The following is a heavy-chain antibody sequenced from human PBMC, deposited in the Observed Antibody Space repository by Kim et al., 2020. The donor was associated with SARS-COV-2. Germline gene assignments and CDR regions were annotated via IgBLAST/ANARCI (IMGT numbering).Heavy chain of an antibody. V-gene: IGHV1-69*13. J-gene: IGHJ3*02. CDR1: GCTFSSYA. D-gene: IGHD3-22*01. Sequence: SVKVSCKASGCTFSSYAISWVRQAPGQGLEWMGGIIPIFGTANYAQKFQGRVTITADASTSTAYMELSSLRSEDTAVYYCARDRSRGIVVVIQGLAFDIWGQGTMVTVSS. CDR2: IIPIFGTA. CDR3: ARDRSRGIVVVIQGLAFDI.